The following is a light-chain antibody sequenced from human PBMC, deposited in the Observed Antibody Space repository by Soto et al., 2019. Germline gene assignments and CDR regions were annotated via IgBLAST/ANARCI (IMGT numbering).Light chain of an antibody. J-gene: IGKJ1*01. V-gene: IGKV3-15*01. CDR1: QNVATN. CDR3: QQYNNCPQT. Sequence: EAVLTQSPATLSVSPGEGATLSCRASQNVATNLAWYQQRPGQAPRLLIYGASKRAIGLPARFSGSGSGTEFTLTITSLQSEDFAVYYCQQYNNCPQTFGQGTKVEIK. CDR2: GAS.